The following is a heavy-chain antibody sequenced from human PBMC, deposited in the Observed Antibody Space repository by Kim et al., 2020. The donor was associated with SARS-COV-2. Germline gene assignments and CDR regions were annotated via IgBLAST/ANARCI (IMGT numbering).Heavy chain of an antibody. Sequence: GGSLRLSCAASGFTFSNAWMSWVRQAPGKGLEWVGRIKSKTDGGTTDYAAPVKGRFTISRDDSKNTLYLQMNSLKTEDTAVYYCTTDFLYIVGATLDYWGQGTLVTVSS. CDR1: GFTFSNAW. D-gene: IGHD1-26*01. V-gene: IGHV3-15*01. J-gene: IGHJ4*02. CDR2: IKSKTDGGTT. CDR3: TTDFLYIVGATLDY.